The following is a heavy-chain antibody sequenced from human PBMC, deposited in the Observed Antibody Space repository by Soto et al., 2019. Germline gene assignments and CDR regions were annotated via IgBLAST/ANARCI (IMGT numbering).Heavy chain of an antibody. Sequence: PGGSLRLSCAASGFTFSSYGMHWVRQAPGKGLEWVAVISYDGSNKYYADSVKGRFTISRDNSKNTLYLQMNSLRAVDTATYFCAHLNTRGYYFDYWGQGALVTVSS. CDR3: AHLNTRGYYFDY. J-gene: IGHJ4*02. V-gene: IGHV3-30*03. CDR2: ISYDGSNK. CDR1: GFTFSSYG.